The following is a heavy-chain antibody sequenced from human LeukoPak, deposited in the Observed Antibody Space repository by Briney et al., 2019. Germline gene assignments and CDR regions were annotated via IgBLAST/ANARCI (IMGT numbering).Heavy chain of an antibody. CDR2: ITPILGIA. Sequence: ASVKVSCKASGGTFSSYTISWVRQAPGQGLEWMGRITPILGIANYAQKFQGRVTITADKSTSTAYMELSSLRSEDTAVYYCAVGGSSWYYFDYWGQGTLVTVSS. D-gene: IGHD6-13*01. CDR1: GGTFSSYT. CDR3: AVGGSSWYYFDY. V-gene: IGHV1-69*02. J-gene: IGHJ4*02.